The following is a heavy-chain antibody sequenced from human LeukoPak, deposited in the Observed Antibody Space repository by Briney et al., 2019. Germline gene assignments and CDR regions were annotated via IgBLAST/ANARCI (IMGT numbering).Heavy chain of an antibody. D-gene: IGHD2-15*01. CDR1: GFTFSDYF. CDR3: ARDGSPYCSGGSCAFFSY. Sequence: GGSLRLSCAASGFTFSDYFMSWIRQAPGKGLEWLSYISIRGSTIYYADSVKGRFTISRDNAKNSLYLQMNSLRAEDTAVYYCARDGSPYCSGGSCAFFSYWGQGTLVTVSS. CDR2: ISIRGSTI. J-gene: IGHJ4*02. V-gene: IGHV3-11*04.